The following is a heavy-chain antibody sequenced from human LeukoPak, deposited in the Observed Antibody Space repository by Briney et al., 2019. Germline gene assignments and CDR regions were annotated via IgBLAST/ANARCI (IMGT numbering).Heavy chain of an antibody. CDR3: ATEGLGAQYPRG. V-gene: IGHV1-24*01. Sequence: ASVKVSCKASGYTFTSYGISWVRQAPGKGLEWMGGFDPEDGETIYAQKFQGRVTMTEDTSTDTAYMELSSLRSEDTAVYYCATEGLGAQYPRGWGQGTLVTVSS. J-gene: IGHJ4*02. CDR2: FDPEDGET. D-gene: IGHD3-16*01. CDR1: GYTFTSYG.